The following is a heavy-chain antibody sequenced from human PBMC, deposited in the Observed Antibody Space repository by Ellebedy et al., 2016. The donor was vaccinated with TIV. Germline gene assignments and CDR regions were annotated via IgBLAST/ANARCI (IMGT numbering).Heavy chain of an antibody. CDR2: INHNGST. V-gene: IGHV4-34*01. J-gene: IGHJ6*02. CDR1: GGSFSGYY. CDR3: AKENYGMDV. Sequence: MPSETLSPTCAVYGGSFSGYYWSWIRQPPGKGLEWFGEINHNGSTNYNPSLKSRLTISVDKSKNQFYMELNSVSAADTAVYYCAKENYGMDVWGQGTTVTVSS.